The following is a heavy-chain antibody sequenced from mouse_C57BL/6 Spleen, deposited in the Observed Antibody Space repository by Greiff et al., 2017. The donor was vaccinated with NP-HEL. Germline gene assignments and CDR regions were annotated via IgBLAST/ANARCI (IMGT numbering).Heavy chain of an antibody. CDR1: GYAFTNYL. V-gene: IGHV1-54*01. CDR2: INPGSGGT. J-gene: IGHJ2*01. Sequence: VQLQQSGAELVRPGTSVKVSCKASGYAFTNYLIEWVKQRPGQGLEWIGVINPGSGGTNYNEKFKGKATLTADKSSSTAYMQLSSLTSEDSAVYCCARDGSSPFDYWGQGTTLTVSS. CDR3: ARDGSSPFDY. D-gene: IGHD1-1*01.